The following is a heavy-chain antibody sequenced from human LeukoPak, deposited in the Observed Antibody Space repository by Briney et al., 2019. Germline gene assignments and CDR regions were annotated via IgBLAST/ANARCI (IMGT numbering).Heavy chain of an antibody. CDR1: GFTFSSYW. Sequence: GSLRLSCAASGFTFSSYWMSWVRQAPGKGLEWVANIKQDGSEKYYVDSVKGRFTISRDNAKNSLYLQMNSLRAEDTAVYYCARDAYTAMVVQYYYGMDVWGQGTTVTVSS. J-gene: IGHJ6*02. CDR2: IKQDGSEK. D-gene: IGHD5-18*01. V-gene: IGHV3-7*01. CDR3: ARDAYTAMVVQYYYGMDV.